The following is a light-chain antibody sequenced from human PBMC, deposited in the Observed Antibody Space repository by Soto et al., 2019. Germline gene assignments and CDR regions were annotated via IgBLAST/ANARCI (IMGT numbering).Light chain of an antibody. CDR3: QQRSNWPLT. CDR1: QSVSSSY. Sequence: VLTQSPATLSVSPGDRATLSCRASQSVSSSYLAWYQQKPGQAPRLLIYGASSRATGIPDRFSGSGSGTDFTLTISSLEPEDFAVYYCQQRSNWPLTFGGGTKVDIK. J-gene: IGKJ4*01. CDR2: GAS. V-gene: IGKV3D-20*02.